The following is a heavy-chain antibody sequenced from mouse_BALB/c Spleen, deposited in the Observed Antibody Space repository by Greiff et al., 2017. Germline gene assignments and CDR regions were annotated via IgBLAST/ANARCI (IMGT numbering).Heavy chain of an antibody. J-gene: IGHJ2*01. V-gene: IGHV1-7*01. Sequence: QVQLQQSGAELAKPGASVKMSCKASGYTFTSYWMHWVKQRPGQGLEWIGYINPSTGYTEYNQKFKDKATLTADKSSSTAYMQLRSLTSEDSAVYYCARGGAYYRYDGFDYWGQGTTLTVSS. CDR3: ARGGAYYRYDGFDY. CDR1: GYTFTSYW. D-gene: IGHD2-14*01. CDR2: INPSTGYT.